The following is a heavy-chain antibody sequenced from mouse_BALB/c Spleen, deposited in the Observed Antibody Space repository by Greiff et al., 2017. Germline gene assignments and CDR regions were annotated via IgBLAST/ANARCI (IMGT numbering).Heavy chain of an antibody. V-gene: IGHV5-9-4*01. D-gene: IGHD4-1*01. J-gene: IGHJ4*01. CDR2: ISSGGSYT. CDR1: GFTFSSYA. Sequence: EVQGVESGGGLVKPGGSLKLSCAASGFTFSSYAMSWVRQSPEKRLEWVAEISSGGSYTYYPDTVTGRFTISRDNAKNTLYLEMSSLRSEDTAMYYCATNWDGYYAMDYWGQGTSVTVSS. CDR3: ATNWDGYYAMDY.